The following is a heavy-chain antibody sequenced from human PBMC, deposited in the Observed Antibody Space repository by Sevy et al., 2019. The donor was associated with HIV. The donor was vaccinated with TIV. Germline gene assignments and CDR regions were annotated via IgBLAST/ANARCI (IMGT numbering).Heavy chain of an antibody. V-gene: IGHV3-30*18. CDR1: GFTFRSYG. Sequence: GGSLRLSCAASGFTFRSYGMHWVRQAPGKGLEWVAVISYDGSNKYYADSVKARFTISRDNSKNTLYLQMNSLRDEDTALYYCAKDGGGPYYHYGMDVWGQGTTVTVSS. CDR2: ISYDGSNK. CDR3: AKDGGGPYYHYGMDV. D-gene: IGHD3-16*01. J-gene: IGHJ6*02.